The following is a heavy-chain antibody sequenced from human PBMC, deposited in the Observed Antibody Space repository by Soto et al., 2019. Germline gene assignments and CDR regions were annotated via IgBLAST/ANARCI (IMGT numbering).Heavy chain of an antibody. J-gene: IGHJ4*02. Sequence: PSETLSLTCTVSGCSVTNSSYYWGWIRQSPGKGLEWIGSVYYRGRSYSKSSVKSRVTISVDTSKNRFSLSLNSVTASDTAVYLCVSQRTTVPTQAYFDYWGPGALVTVSS. CDR3: VSQRTTVPTQAYFDY. CDR2: VYYRGRS. D-gene: IGHD4-17*01. CDR1: GCSVTNSSYY. V-gene: IGHV4-39*01.